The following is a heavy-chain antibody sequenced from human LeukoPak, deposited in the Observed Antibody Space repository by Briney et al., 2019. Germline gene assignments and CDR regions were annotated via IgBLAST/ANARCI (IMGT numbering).Heavy chain of an antibody. D-gene: IGHD2-2*01. J-gene: IGHJ5*02. CDR2: INPSGGST. Sequence: GASVKVSCKASGYTFTSYYMHWVRQAPGQGLEWMGIINPSGGSTSYAQKFQGRVTMTRDTSTSTVYMELSSLRSEVTAVYYCARGGFVVVPAAIGNWFDPWGQGTLVTVSS. CDR3: ARGGFVVVPAAIGNWFDP. CDR1: GYTFTSYY. V-gene: IGHV1-46*01.